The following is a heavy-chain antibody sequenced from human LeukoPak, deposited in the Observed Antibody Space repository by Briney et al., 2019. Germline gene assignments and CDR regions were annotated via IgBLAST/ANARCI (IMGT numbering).Heavy chain of an antibody. Sequence: GESLKISCKGSGYSFTSYWIGWVRQMPGKGLEWMGIIYPGDSDTRYSPSFQGQVTISADKSISTAYLQWSSLKASDTAMYYCARHVRRGYCGGGSCYVNYYYMDVWGKGTTVTVSS. J-gene: IGHJ6*03. CDR2: IYPGDSDT. V-gene: IGHV5-51*01. CDR3: ARHVRRGYCGGGSCYVNYYYMDV. D-gene: IGHD2-15*01. CDR1: GYSFTSYW.